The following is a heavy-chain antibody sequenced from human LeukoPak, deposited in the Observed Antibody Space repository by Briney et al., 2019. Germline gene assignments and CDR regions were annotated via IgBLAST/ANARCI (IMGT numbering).Heavy chain of an antibody. Sequence: SVKVSCKASGGTFSSYAISWVRQAPGQGLEWMGGIIPIFGTANYAQKFQGRVTITADESTSTAYMELSSLRSEDTAVYYCARHYCSSTSCQGLYYYYMDVWGKGTTVTVSS. CDR2: IIPIFGTA. CDR3: ARHYCSSTSCQGLYYYYMDV. D-gene: IGHD2-2*01. CDR1: GGTFSSYA. J-gene: IGHJ6*03. V-gene: IGHV1-69*01.